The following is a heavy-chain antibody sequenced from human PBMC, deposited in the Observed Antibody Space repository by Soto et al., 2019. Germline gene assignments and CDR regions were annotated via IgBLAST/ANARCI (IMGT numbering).Heavy chain of an antibody. CDR3: ARDNRSSWYGRWFDP. V-gene: IGHV1-3*01. CDR1: GYTFTSYA. D-gene: IGHD6-13*01. CDR2: INAGNGNT. J-gene: IGHJ5*02. Sequence: ASVKVSCKASGYTFTSYAMHWVRQAPGQRLEWMGWINAGNGNTKYSQKFQGRVTITRDTSASTAYMELSSLRSEDTAVYYCARDNRSSWYGRWFDPWGQGTLVTVSS.